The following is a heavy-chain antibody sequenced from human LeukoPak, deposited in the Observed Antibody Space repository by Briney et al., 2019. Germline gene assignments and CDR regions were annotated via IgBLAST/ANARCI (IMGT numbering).Heavy chain of an antibody. CDR3: ARYRNALVRESYGAWFDP. D-gene: IGHD3-10*01. V-gene: IGHV3-48*03. J-gene: IGHJ5*02. CDR1: GFTFSSYE. Sequence: GGSLRLSCAASGFTFSSYEMNWVRQAPGKGLEWVSYISSSGSYKDYADSVKGRFAISRDNGKNSLFLQMNSLRLEDTAVYYCARYRNALVRESYGAWFDPWGQGTLVTVSS. CDR2: ISSSGSYK.